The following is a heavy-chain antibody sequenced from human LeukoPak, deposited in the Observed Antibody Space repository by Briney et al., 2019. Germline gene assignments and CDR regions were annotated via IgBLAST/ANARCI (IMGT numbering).Heavy chain of an antibody. V-gene: IGHV3-30-3*01. D-gene: IGHD5-24*01. CDR3: AREMATILDY. J-gene: IGHJ4*02. CDR1: GFTFSSYA. Sequence: GRSLRLSCAASGFTFSSYAMHWVRQAPGKGLEWVAVISYDGSNKYYADSVKGRFTISRDNSKNTLYLQMTSLRAEDTAVYYCAREMATILDYWGQGTLVTVSS. CDR2: ISYDGSNK.